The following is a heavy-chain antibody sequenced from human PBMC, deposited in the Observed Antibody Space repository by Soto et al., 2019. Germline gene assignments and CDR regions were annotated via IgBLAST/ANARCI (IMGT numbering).Heavy chain of an antibody. V-gene: IGHV3-30*03. J-gene: IGHJ6*02. D-gene: IGHD6-13*01. CDR1: GVTFSAYG. CDR2: ISYDGSNK. CDR3: ARDRRAAGPDGMDV. Sequence: VGPLRLSCAASGVTFSAYGRRLIRQPPGKGLEWVAVISYDGSNKHYADSVQGRFTISRDNSKNTLYLQMNSLRAEDTAVYYCARDRRAAGPDGMDVWGQGTTVTVSS.